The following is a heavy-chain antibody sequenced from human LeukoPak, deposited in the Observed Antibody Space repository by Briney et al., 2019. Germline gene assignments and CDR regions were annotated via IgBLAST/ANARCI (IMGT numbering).Heavy chain of an antibody. CDR2: ISYDGSNK. CDR3: ARENIAARPFYGMDV. CDR1: GFTFSSYA. D-gene: IGHD6-6*01. Sequence: GGSLRLSCAASGFTFSSYAMHWVRQAPGKGLEWVAVISYDGSNKYYADSVKGRFTISRDNSKNTLYLQMNSLRAEDTAVYYCARENIAARPFYGMDVWGQGTTVTVSS. J-gene: IGHJ6*02. V-gene: IGHV3-30-3*01.